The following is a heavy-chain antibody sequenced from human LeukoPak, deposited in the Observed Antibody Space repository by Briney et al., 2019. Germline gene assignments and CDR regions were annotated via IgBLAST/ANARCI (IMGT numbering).Heavy chain of an antibody. CDR2: IKQDGSEK. J-gene: IGHJ3*02. Sequence: GGSLRLSCAASGFTFSSYWMNWVRQAPGKGLEWVTNIKQDGSEKNYVDSVKGRFTISRDNAKNSLYLQMNSLRADDTAVYYCARVESWERRAXDIWGQGTMVTASS. CDR1: GFTFSSYW. D-gene: IGHD1-26*01. CDR3: ARVESWERRAXDI. V-gene: IGHV3-7*01.